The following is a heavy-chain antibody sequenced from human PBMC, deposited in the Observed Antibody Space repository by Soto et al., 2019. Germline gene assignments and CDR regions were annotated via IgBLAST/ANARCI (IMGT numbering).Heavy chain of an antibody. D-gene: IGHD6-13*01. CDR2: IYWDDDK. Sequence: QITFKESGPTLVKPTQTLTLTCTFSGFSLSTSGLSLGWIRQPPGKALEWLALIYWDDDKRYSASLKSRLTITKDTSKNQVVLTMTNMDPVDTATYYCAHSLASAGLRILDYWGQGTLVTVSS. CDR1: GFSLSTSGLS. V-gene: IGHV2-5*02. CDR3: AHSLASAGLRILDY. J-gene: IGHJ4*02.